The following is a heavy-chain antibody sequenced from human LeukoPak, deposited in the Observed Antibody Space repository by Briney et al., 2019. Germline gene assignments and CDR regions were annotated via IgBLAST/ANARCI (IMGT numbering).Heavy chain of an antibody. CDR1: GGSFSGYY. J-gene: IGHJ4*02. V-gene: IGHV4-34*01. D-gene: IGHD5-24*01. Sequence: PSETLSLTCAVYGGSFSGYYWSWIRQPPGKGLEGIGEINHSGSTNYNPSLKSRVTISVDTSKNQFSLKLSSVTAADTAVYYCARASEMATIPFDYWGQGTLVTVS. CDR2: INHSGST. CDR3: ARASEMATIPFDY.